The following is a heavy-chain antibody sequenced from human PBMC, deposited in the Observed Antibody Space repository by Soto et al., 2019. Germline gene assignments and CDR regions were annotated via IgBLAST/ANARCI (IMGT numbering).Heavy chain of an antibody. Sequence: EVQLVESGGGLVQPGGSLRLSCAASGFTFSSYAMYWVRQAPGKGLEYVSGISGSGYSIYYANFVKGRFTISSDYSQNRMSLKMGSMSGEDMAVYYCARRVYGLYFDYWGQGTLVTVSS. D-gene: IGHD6-13*01. CDR2: ISGSGYSI. CDR3: ARRVYGLYFDY. CDR1: GFTFSSYA. V-gene: IGHV3-64*01. J-gene: IGHJ4*02.